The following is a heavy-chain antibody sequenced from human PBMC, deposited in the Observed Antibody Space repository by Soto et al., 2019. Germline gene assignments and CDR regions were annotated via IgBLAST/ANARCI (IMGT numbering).Heavy chain of an antibody. J-gene: IGHJ5*02. Sequence: GASVKVSCKAFGYTFTTYYLHWLRQAPGQGLEWVGWMNPHSGVTKYAQKFQGRVTMTRDTSIGTAFMELRSLRSDDTALYYCARDVDTAMVSVNWFDPWGQGTLVTVSS. CDR2: MNPHSGVT. CDR3: ARDVDTAMVSVNWFDP. V-gene: IGHV1-2*02. CDR1: GYTFTTYY. D-gene: IGHD5-18*01.